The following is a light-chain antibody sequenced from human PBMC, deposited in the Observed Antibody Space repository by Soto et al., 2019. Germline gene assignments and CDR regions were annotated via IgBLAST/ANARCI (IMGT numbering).Light chain of an antibody. CDR3: AAWDDSLNGRGV. CDR2: SNS. V-gene: IGLV1-44*01. CDR1: SSNIGSNT. Sequence: QTVVTQPPSASGTPGQRVTISCSGSSSNIGSNTVNWYQQIPGTAPKLLIYSNSQRPSGVTDRFSGSKSGTSASLAISGLQSEDEADYYCAAWDDSLNGRGVFGGGTKLTVL. J-gene: IGLJ2*01.